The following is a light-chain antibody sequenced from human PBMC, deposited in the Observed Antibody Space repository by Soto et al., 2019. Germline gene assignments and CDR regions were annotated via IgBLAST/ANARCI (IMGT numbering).Light chain of an antibody. CDR3: CSNASNLV. J-gene: IGLJ2*01. V-gene: IGLV2-11*01. CDR1: SSAVGYNY. CDR2: DVS. Sequence: QSALTQPRSVSGSPGQSVTISCTGTSSAVGYNYVSWYQQHPGKAPKLIIYDVSKRPSGVPYRFSGSKSGNTASLTISGLQDEDEADYYCCSNASNLVFGGGTKLTVL.